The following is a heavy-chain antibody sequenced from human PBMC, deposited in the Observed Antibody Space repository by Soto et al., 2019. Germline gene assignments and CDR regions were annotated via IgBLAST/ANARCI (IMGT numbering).Heavy chain of an antibody. J-gene: IGHJ3*02. V-gene: IGHV1-46*01. CDR1: GYTFTSYY. CDR3: ASIISPCSGGSCYALEAFDI. Sequence: ASVKVSCKASGYTFTSYYMHWVRQAPGQGLEWMGIINPSGGSTSYAQKFQGRVTMTRDTSTSTVYMELSSLRSEDTAVYYCASIISPCSGGSCYALEAFDIWGQGTMVTVSS. CDR2: INPSGGST. D-gene: IGHD2-15*01.